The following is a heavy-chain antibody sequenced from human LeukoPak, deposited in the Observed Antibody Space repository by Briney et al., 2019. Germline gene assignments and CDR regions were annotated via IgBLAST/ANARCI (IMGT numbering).Heavy chain of an antibody. D-gene: IGHD3-10*01. V-gene: IGHV1-18*01. CDR2: ISAYNGNT. J-gene: IGHJ6*03. CDR1: GYTFTSYG. CDR3: ARLAGWYGSGRADYYYMDV. Sequence: ASVKVSCKASGYTFTSYGINWVRQAPGQGLEWMGWISAYNGNTNYAQKLQGRVTMTTDTSTSTAYMELRSLRSDDTAVYYCARLAGWYGSGRADYYYMDVWGKGTTVTVSS.